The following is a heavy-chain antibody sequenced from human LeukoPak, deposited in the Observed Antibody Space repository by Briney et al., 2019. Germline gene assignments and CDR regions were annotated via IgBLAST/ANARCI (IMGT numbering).Heavy chain of an antibody. CDR1: GYTFTSYY. Sequence: ASVKVSCKASGYTFTSYYMHWVRQAPGQGLEWMGIINPSGGSTSYAQKFQGRVTMTRDTSTSTVYMGLSSLRSEDTAVYYCARGDVVTATYYYYYYGMDVWGQGTTVTVSS. V-gene: IGHV1-46*01. J-gene: IGHJ6*02. CDR2: INPSGGST. D-gene: IGHD2-21*02. CDR3: ARGDVVTATYYYYYYGMDV.